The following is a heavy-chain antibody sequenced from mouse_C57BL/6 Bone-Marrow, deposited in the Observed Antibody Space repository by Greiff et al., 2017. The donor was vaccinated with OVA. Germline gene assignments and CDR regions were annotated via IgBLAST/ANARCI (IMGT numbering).Heavy chain of an antibody. Sequence: VQLQQSVAELVRPGASVKLSCTASGFNIKNPYMHWVKQRPEQGLEWIGRIDPANGNTKYAPKFQGKATITADTSSNTAYLQLSSLTSEDTAIYYCAPLTPLFDYWGQGTTLTVSS. V-gene: IGHV14-3*01. CDR2: IDPANGNT. D-gene: IGHD4-1*01. CDR1: GFNIKNPY. CDR3: APLTPLFDY. J-gene: IGHJ2*01.